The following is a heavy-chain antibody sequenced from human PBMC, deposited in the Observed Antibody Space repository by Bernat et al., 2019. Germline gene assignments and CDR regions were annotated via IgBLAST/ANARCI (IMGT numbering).Heavy chain of an antibody. J-gene: IGHJ4*02. CDR3: AITDNFDY. CDR2: ISYDGSNK. V-gene: IGHV3-30-3*01. Sequence: QVQLVESGGGVVQPGRSLRLSCAASGFTFSSYAMHWVRQAPGKGLEWVAVISYDGSNKYYADSVKGRFTISRDNSKNTLYLQMNSLRAEDTAVYYCAITDNFDYWGQGTLVTVFS. CDR1: GFTFSSYA.